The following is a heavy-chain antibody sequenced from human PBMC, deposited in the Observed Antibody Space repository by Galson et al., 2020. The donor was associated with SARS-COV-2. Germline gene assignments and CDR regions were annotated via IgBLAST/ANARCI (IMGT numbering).Heavy chain of an antibody. V-gene: IGHV6-1*01. CDR3: ARSTTRDTFDI. J-gene: IGHJ3*02. CDR1: GDSVSSDSSA. CDR2: TYYRSKWYN. Sequence: SETLSLTCAISGDSVSSDSSAWHWIRQPPSGGLEWLGRTYYRSKWYNDYAVSVKSRITINPDTSKNQFSLQLNSVTPEDTAVYYCARSTTRDTFDIWGQGTMVTVSS. D-gene: IGHD4-4*01.